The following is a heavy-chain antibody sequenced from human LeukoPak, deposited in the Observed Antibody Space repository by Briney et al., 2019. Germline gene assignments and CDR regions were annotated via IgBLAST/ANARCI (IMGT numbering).Heavy chain of an antibody. CDR3: AREYSSGRYFDY. CDR1: GGSISSYY. J-gene: IGHJ4*02. Sequence: SETLSLTCTVSGGSISSYYWSWVRQPAGKGLDWIGRIYSSGNTNYNPSLKSRVTISVDTSQNQLSLNLSSVTAADTAVYYCAREYSSGRYFDYWGQGTLVTVSS. D-gene: IGHD6-19*01. CDR2: IYSSGNT. V-gene: IGHV4-4*07.